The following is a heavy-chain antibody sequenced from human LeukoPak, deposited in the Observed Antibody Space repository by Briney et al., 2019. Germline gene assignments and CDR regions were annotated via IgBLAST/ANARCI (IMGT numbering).Heavy chain of an antibody. CDR3: AKIPYDFWSGYTQFDY. D-gene: IGHD3-3*01. CDR1: RFTFSSYG. CDR2: IRYDGSNK. J-gene: IGHJ4*02. V-gene: IGHV3-30*02. Sequence: PGGSLRLSCAASRFTFSSYGMHWVRQAPGKGLEWVAFIRYDGSNKYYADSVKGRFTISRDNSKNTLYLQMNSLRAEGTAVYYCAKIPYDFWSGYTQFDYWGQGTLVTVSS.